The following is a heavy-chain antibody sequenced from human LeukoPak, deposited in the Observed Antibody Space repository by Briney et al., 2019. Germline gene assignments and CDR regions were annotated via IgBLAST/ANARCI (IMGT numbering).Heavy chain of an antibody. Sequence: SETLSLTCTVSGGSISSSSYYGAWIRQPPGKGLEWIGSIYYSGTTYYNPSLKSRVTISVDTSKNQFSLKLSSVTAADTAVYYCARQRVYSFGYDFDCRGQGTLVAVSS. CDR1: GGSISSSSYY. V-gene: IGHV4-39*01. CDR3: ARQRVYSFGYDFDC. D-gene: IGHD5-18*01. CDR2: IYYSGTT. J-gene: IGHJ4*02.